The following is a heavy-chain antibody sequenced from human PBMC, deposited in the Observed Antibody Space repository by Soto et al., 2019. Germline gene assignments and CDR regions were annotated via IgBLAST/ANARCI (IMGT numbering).Heavy chain of an antibody. Sequence: QVQLEQSGAEVKKPGASMKVSCQASGYTFTSYYIHLVRQAPGQGLEWMGVSHVGPDTTMYAQKFQGRVTMTRDTSTSPVYMELSSLISEDTAVYFCARESSGTQYFDYWGQGTLVTVSS. V-gene: IGHV1-46*01. J-gene: IGHJ4*02. CDR1: GYTFTSYY. CDR3: ARESSGTQYFDY. CDR2: SHVGPDTT. D-gene: IGHD6-19*01.